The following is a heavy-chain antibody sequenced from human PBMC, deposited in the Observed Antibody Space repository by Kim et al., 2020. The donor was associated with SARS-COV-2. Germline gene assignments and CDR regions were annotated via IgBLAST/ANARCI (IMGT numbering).Heavy chain of an antibody. Sequence: SETLSLTCTVSGGSISSSSYYWGWIRQPPGKGLEWIGSIYYSGSTYYNPSLKSRVTISVDTSKNQFSLKLSSVTAADTAVYYCARPNLKNVLRFLEWLPHVGWFDPWGQGTLVTVSS. CDR3: ARPNLKNVLRFLEWLPHVGWFDP. V-gene: IGHV4-39*01. CDR2: IYYSGST. CDR1: GGSISSSSYY. J-gene: IGHJ5*02. D-gene: IGHD3-3*01.